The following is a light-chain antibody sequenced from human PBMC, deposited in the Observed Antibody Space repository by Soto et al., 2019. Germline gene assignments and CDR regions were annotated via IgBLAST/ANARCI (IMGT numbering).Light chain of an antibody. CDR1: ESVSNN. CDR2: YAS. Sequence: EIMMTQSPATLSVSPGERATLSCRASESVSNNLAWYQQKPGQAPRLLIYYASTSATGIPARFSGSGSGTEFTLNISSLQSEDFALYYCPPYNNWPPITFGQGTRLEIK. V-gene: IGKV3-15*01. J-gene: IGKJ5*01. CDR3: PPYNNWPPIT.